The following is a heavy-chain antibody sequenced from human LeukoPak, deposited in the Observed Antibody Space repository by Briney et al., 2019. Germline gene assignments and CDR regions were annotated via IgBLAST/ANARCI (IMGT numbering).Heavy chain of an antibody. D-gene: IGHD5-24*01. CDR3: AREVDGYNLGNWFDP. J-gene: IGHJ5*02. V-gene: IGHV3-53*01. CDR1: GFTVSSNY. Sequence: GGSLRLSCAASGFTVSSNYMSWVRQAPGKGLEWVSVIYSGGSTYYADSVKGRFTISRDNSKNTLYLQMNSLRAEDTAVYYCAREVDGYNLGNWFDPWGQGTLVTVSS. CDR2: IYSGGST.